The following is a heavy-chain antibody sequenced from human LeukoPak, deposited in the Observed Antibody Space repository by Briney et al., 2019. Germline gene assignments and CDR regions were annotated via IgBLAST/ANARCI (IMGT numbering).Heavy chain of an antibody. V-gene: IGHV4-38-2*02. D-gene: IGHD6-19*01. CDR2: FFHSGTT. CDR3: ARSPLGGSGWYFDY. CDR1: GYSISTAYY. J-gene: IGHJ4*02. Sequence: SSETLSLTCSVSGYSISTAYYWAWIRQPPGKGLEWVGSFFHSGTTHYNPTLKRRATISADTSNNQFSLRLSPVTAADTAVYYCARSPLGGSGWYFDYWGQGTLVTVSS.